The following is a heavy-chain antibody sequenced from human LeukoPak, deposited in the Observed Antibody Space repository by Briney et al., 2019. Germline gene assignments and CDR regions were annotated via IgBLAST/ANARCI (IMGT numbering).Heavy chain of an antibody. CDR2: IKQDGSEK. CDR3: ARDRFGYGDYGLFDY. D-gene: IGHD4-17*01. CDR1: GFTFSRYW. Sequence: GGSLRLFCAASGFTFSRYWMSWVRQAPGKGLEWVANIKQDGSEKYYVDSVKGRFTISRDNAKNSLYLQMNSLRAEDTAVYYCARDRFGYGDYGLFDYWGQGTLVTVSS. V-gene: IGHV3-7*01. J-gene: IGHJ4*02.